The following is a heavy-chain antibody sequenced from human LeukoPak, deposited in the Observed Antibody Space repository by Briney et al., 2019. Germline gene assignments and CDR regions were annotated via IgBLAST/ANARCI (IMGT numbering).Heavy chain of an antibody. CDR1: GGTFSSYA. V-gene: IGHV1-69*04. Sequence: SVKVSCKASGGTFSSYAISWVRQAPGQGLEWMGRIIPILGIANYARKFQGRVTITADKSTSTAYMELSSLRSEDTAVYYCAGGGCSSTSCYLSYYYGMDVWGQGTTVTVSS. D-gene: IGHD2-2*01. CDR2: IIPILGIA. J-gene: IGHJ6*02. CDR3: AGGGCSSTSCYLSYYYGMDV.